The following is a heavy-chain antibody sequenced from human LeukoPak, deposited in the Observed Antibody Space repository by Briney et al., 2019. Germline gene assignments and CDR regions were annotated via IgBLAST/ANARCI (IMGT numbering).Heavy chain of an antibody. D-gene: IGHD3-10*01. CDR3: ARDSPKGKIDY. CDR2: IYYSGST. CDR1: GGSISSYY. V-gene: IGHV4-59*01. Sequence: PSETLSLTCTVSGGSISSYYWSWIRQPPGKGLEWIGYIYYSGSTNYNPSLKSRVIISVDTSKNQFSLKLSSVTAADTAVYYCARDSPKGKIDYWGQGTLVTVSS. J-gene: IGHJ4*02.